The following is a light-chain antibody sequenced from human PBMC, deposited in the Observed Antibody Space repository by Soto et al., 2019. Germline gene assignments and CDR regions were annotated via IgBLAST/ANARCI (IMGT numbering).Light chain of an antibody. CDR1: QSVFNNH. V-gene: IGKV3-20*01. CDR2: GAS. CDR3: QQYGSSPPT. J-gene: IGKJ1*01. Sequence: PLSPGTLSLSPGERAPLSCRASQSVFNNHIGWYQQKPGQAPRRLIFGASFRATGIPDRFSGSGSGTDFTLTISRLEPEDFAVYYCQQYGSSPPTFGQGTKVDIK.